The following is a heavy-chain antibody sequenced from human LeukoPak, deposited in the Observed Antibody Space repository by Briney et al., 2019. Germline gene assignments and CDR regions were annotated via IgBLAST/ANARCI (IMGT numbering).Heavy chain of an antibody. Sequence: GGSLRLSCAASGFNFSSYWMSWVRQAPGKGLEWVANIKQDGSEKYYVDSVKGRFTISRDNAKNSLYLQMNSLRAEDTAVYYCARDLTGTDDYWGQGTLVTVSS. CDR1: GFNFSSYW. D-gene: IGHD1-20*01. CDR2: IKQDGSEK. CDR3: ARDLTGTDDY. V-gene: IGHV3-7*01. J-gene: IGHJ4*02.